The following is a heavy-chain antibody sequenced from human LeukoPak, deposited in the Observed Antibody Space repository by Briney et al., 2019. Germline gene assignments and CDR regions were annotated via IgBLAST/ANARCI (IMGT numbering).Heavy chain of an antibody. CDR3: ARYSSSWYYYYYMDV. CDR2: INHSGST. D-gene: IGHD6-13*01. Sequence: SETLSLTCAVYGGSFSGYYWSSIRQPPGKGLEWIGEINHSGSTNYNPTLKSRVTISVDTSKNQFSLKLSSVTAADTAVYYCARYSSSWYYYYYMDVWGKGTTVTVSS. J-gene: IGHJ6*03. CDR1: GGSFSGYY. V-gene: IGHV4-34*01.